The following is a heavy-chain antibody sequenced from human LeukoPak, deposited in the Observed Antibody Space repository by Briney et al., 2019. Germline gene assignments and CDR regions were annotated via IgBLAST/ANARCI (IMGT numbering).Heavy chain of an antibody. CDR2: IYYSGST. Sequence: SETLSLTCTVSGGSISSSSYYWGWIRQPPGKGLEWIGNIYYSGSTYYNPSLKSRVTISVDTSKNQFSLELSSVTAADTAVYYCASGVVVITTRPFDYWGQGTLVTVSS. V-gene: IGHV4-39*01. J-gene: IGHJ4*02. CDR3: ASGVVVITTRPFDY. D-gene: IGHD3-22*01. CDR1: GGSISSSSYY.